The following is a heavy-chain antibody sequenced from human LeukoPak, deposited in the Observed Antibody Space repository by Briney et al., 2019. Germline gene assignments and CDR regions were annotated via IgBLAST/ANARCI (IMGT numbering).Heavy chain of an antibody. CDR3: ARREVTTWYDAFDI. J-gene: IGHJ3*02. Sequence: PGGSLRLSCAASGFTFSSYEMNWVRQASGKGLEWVSYISSSGSTIYYADSVKGRFTISRDNAKNSLYLRMNSLRAEDTAVYYCARREVTTWYDAFDIWGQGTMVTVSS. CDR2: ISSSGSTI. CDR1: GFTFSSYE. D-gene: IGHD4-17*01. V-gene: IGHV3-48*03.